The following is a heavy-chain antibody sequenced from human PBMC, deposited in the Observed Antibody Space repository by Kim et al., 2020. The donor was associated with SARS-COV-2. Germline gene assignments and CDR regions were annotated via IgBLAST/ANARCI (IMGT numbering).Heavy chain of an antibody. CDR1: GFTLSGSD. D-gene: IGHD1-20*01. CDR3: VTEVPDAITRGWHFDR. J-gene: IGHJ2*01. CDR2: IGVGGDT. V-gene: IGHV3-13*01. Sequence: GGSLRLSCVASGFTLSGSDVHWVRQGTEKGLEWVSAIGVGGDTYYSGSLQGRFTISRDNAKNSVYLQMNSLSAGDTAVYYCVTEVPDAITRGWHFDRWGRGTLVTVSS.